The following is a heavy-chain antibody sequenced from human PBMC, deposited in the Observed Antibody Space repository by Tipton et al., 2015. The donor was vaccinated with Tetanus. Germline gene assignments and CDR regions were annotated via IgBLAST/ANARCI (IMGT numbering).Heavy chain of an antibody. J-gene: IGHJ4*02. V-gene: IGHV3-23*01. CDR1: GFTFSSYA. CDR3: AKAGPTAMAQDYYFDY. Sequence: SLRLSCAASGFTFSSYAMSWVRQAPGKGLEWVSAISGSGGSTYYADSVKGRFTISRDNSKNTLYLQMNSLRAEDTAVYYCAKAGPTAMAQDYYFDYWGQGTLVTVSS. D-gene: IGHD5-18*01. CDR2: ISGSGGST.